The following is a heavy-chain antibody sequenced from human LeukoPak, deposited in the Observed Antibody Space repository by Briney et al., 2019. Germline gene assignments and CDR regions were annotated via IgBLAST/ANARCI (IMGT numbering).Heavy chain of an antibody. CDR2: ISGSGDNT. J-gene: IGHJ4*02. Sequence: PTGGSLRLSCAASGFTFSSYAMSWVRQAPGKGLEWVSTISGSGDNTYYADSVKGRFTISRDSSRNTLYLQMNSLRAEDTAVYYCAKDLRDGNSSSLPLDYWGQGTLVTVSS. CDR3: AKDLRDGNSSSLPLDY. V-gene: IGHV3-23*01. CDR1: GFTFSSYA. D-gene: IGHD2-2*01.